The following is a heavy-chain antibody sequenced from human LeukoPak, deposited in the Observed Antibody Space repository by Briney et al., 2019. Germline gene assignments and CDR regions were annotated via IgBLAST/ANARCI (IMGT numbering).Heavy chain of an antibody. D-gene: IGHD4-17*01. CDR2: ISYDGSNK. Sequence: QPGRSLRLSCAASGFTFSSYAMHWVRQAPGKGLEWVAVISYDGSNKYYADSVKGRFTISRDNSKNTLYLQMNSLGAEDTAVYYCAKDHGFHGDYGDLPDYWGQGTLVTVSS. CDR1: GFTFSSYA. CDR3: AKDHGFHGDYGDLPDY. V-gene: IGHV3-30*04. J-gene: IGHJ4*02.